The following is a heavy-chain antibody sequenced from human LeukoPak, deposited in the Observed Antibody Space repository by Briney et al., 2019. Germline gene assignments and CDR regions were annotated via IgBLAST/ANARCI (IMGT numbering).Heavy chain of an antibody. CDR2: IYWDGDK. CDR3: AHMSTMVRGVTYYFNY. J-gene: IGHJ4*02. CDR1: GFSLSASGVG. V-gene: IGHV2-5*02. Sequence: SGPTLVNPTQTLTLTCTFSGFSLSASGVGVGWIRQPPGKALEWLALIYWDGDKRYSPSLKSRLTITKDTSKNQVVLTMTNMDPVDTATYYCAHMSTMVRGVTYYFNYWGQGTLVTVSS. D-gene: IGHD3-10*01.